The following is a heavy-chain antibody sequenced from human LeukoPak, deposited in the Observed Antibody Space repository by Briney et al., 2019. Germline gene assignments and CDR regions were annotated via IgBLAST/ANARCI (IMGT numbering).Heavy chain of an antibody. V-gene: IGHV3-7*03. CDR3: VRNLAVAGTCFDS. CDR2: IKQDGSDR. D-gene: IGHD6-19*01. Sequence: GGSPRLSCAASGFTFRNYWMSWVRQVPGTGLEWVANIKQDGSDRNYVTSVRGRFTISRDNAESSLYLQMNSLRAEDTAVYYCVRNLAVAGTCFDSWGQGTLVTVSS. CDR1: GFTFRNYW. J-gene: IGHJ4*02.